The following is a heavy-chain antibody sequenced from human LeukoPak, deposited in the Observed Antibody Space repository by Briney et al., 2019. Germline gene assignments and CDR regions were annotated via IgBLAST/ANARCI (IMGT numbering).Heavy chain of an antibody. V-gene: IGHV3-23*01. CDR1: GFTFSSYA. CDR3: AKDPTFRGSGNYAYFDY. Sequence: GGSLRLSCAASGFTFSSYAMSWVRQAPGEGLEWVSAISGSGGSTYYADSVKGRFPISRDNSKNTLYLQMNSLRAEDTAVYYCAKDPTFRGSGNYAYFDYWGQGALVTVSS. CDR2: ISGSGGST. D-gene: IGHD4-23*01. J-gene: IGHJ4*02.